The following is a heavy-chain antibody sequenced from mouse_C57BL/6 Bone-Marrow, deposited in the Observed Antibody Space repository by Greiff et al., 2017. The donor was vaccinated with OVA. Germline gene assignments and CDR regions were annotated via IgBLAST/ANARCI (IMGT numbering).Heavy chain of an antibody. D-gene: IGHD2-3*01. V-gene: IGHV3-1*01. CDR2: ISYSGST. Sequence: EVKLVESGPGMVKPSQSLSLTCTVTGYSITSGYDWHWIRHFPGNKLEWMGYISYSGSTNYNPSLKSRISITHDTSKNHFFLKLNSVTTEDTATYYCARSPMGGYFDYWGQGTTLTVSS. CDR3: ARSPMGGYFDY. J-gene: IGHJ2*01. CDR1: GYSITSGYD.